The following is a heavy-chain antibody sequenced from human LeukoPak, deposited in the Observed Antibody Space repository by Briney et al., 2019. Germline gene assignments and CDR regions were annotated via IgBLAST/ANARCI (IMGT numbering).Heavy chain of an antibody. V-gene: IGHV3-49*04. Sequence: GGSLRLSCTASGFTFGDYAMSWVRQAPGKGLEWVGFIRSKAYGGTTEYAASVKGRFTISRDYSKSIAYLQMNSLKTEDTAVYYCTRSKAYYYDSSGYSGYWGQGTLVTVSS. CDR3: TRSKAYYYDSSGYSGY. D-gene: IGHD3-22*01. J-gene: IGHJ4*02. CDR2: IRSKAYGGTT. CDR1: GFTFGDYA.